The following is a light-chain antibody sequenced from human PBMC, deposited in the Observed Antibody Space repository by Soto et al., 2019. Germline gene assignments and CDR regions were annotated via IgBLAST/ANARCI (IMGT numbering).Light chain of an antibody. CDR1: QSISGG. CDR3: QQFDNSPST. CDR2: DAS. J-gene: IGKJ1*01. V-gene: IGKV1-5*01. Sequence: DIQMTQSPSSLSASVGDRVTITCRASQSISGGLAWYQQKPGTAPKLLIYDASILQSGVPSRFSGSGSGTEFTLTVSSLQPDDFATYYCQQFDNSPSTFGQGTKVDIK.